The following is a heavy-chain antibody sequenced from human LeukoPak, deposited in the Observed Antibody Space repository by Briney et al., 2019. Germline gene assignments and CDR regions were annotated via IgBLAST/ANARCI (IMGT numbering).Heavy chain of an antibody. V-gene: IGHV4-39*01. Sequence: SETLSLTCTVSGGSISSSSYYWGWIRQPPGKGLEWIGSIYYSGSTYYNPSLKSRVTISVDTSKNQFSLKLSSVTAADTAVYYCAVGRAFDYWGQGTLVTASS. D-gene: IGHD1-26*01. J-gene: IGHJ4*02. CDR2: IYYSGST. CDR1: GGSISSSSYY. CDR3: AVGRAFDY.